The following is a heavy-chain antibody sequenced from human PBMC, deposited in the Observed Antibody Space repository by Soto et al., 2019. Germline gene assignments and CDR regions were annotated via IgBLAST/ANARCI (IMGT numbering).Heavy chain of an antibody. CDR2: IYHSGST. CDR1: GGSVRSSNW. V-gene: IGHV4-4*02. D-gene: IGHD4-4*01. J-gene: IGHJ3*02. Sequence: PSDTLSLSCAVSGGSVRSSNWGSWVRQPPGKGLEWIGEIYHSGSTNYNPSLKSRVTISVDKSKNQFSLKLSSVTAADTAVYYCASLRETTADAFDIWGQGTMVTVSS. CDR3: ASLRETTADAFDI.